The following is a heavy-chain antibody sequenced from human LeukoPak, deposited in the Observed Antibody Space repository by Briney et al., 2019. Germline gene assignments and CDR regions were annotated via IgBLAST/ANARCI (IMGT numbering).Heavy chain of an antibody. CDR2: IYFSAST. V-gene: IGHV4-39*02. CDR3: ARDLRYFSL. Sequence: PSETLSLTCTVSGGSISDVSYYWGWIRQPPGKGLEWIGIIYFSASTYYSPSLKSRVTMSVDTSKHQFSLKLNSVTASDTALYYCARDLRYFSLWGQGTLVTVSS. J-gene: IGHJ4*02. D-gene: IGHD3-9*01. CDR1: GGSISDVSYY.